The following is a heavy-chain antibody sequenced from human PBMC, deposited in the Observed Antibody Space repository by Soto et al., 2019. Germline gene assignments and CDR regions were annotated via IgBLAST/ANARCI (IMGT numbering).Heavy chain of an antibody. V-gene: IGHV3-11*06. J-gene: IGHJ4*02. CDR2: ISSAGFYT. Sequence: QVQLVESGGGLVEPGGSLRLSCVASGFTFIDYSMSWFRQAPGKGMEWVSYISSAGFYTNYADSVKGRFTISRDNAKNSVYLQMNSLIAEDTAVFCCARGPSVDGAGTWSINGPGSDDSLGQGTLVTVSS. D-gene: IGHD3-10*01. CDR1: GFTFIDYS. CDR3: ARGPSVDGAGTWSINGPGSDDS.